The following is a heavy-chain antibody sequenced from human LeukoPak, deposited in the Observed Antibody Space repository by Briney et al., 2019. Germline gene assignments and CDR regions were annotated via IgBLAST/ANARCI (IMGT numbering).Heavy chain of an antibody. J-gene: IGHJ6*03. Sequence: PSETLSLTCTVSGGSISSSSYYWGWIRQPPGKGLERIGSIYYSGSTYYNPSLKSRVTISVDTSKNQFSLKLSSVTAADTAVYYCARERAVAARPRYYYYYYMDVWGKGTTVTVSS. CDR3: ARERAVAARPRYYYYYYMDV. CDR2: IYYSGST. CDR1: GGSISSSSYY. V-gene: IGHV4-39*02. D-gene: IGHD6-6*01.